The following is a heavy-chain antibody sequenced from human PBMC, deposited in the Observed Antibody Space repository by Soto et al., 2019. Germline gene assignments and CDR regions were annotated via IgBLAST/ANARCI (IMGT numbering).Heavy chain of an antibody. J-gene: IGHJ6*03. CDR1: GGSLSDYY. CDR2: INHSGST. D-gene: IGHD2-2*01. CDR3: ARPPIKYCSSISCSPDYNYYMDV. V-gene: IGHV4-34*04. Sequence: QVQLQQWGAGLLKPSGTLSLTCGVSGGSLSDYYWSWIRQPPGRGLEWIGEINHSGSTNLNPSLKSRATISEDMSKNQFSLTLSSVTAADTALYYYARPPIKYCSSISCSPDYNYYMDVWGTGTAVTVSS.